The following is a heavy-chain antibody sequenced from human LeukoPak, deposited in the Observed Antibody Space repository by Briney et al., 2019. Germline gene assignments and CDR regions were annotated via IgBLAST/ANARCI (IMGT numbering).Heavy chain of an antibody. CDR1: GGTFSSYA. J-gene: IGHJ4*02. CDR2: IIPIFGTA. Sequence: GASVKVSCKASGGTFSSYAISWVRQAPGQGLEWMGGIIPIFGTANYAQKFQGRVTITADESTSTAYMELSSLRSEDTAVYYCAFLAHSYDPTVDYWGQGTLVTVSS. D-gene: IGHD5-18*01. CDR3: AFLAHSYDPTVDY. V-gene: IGHV1-69*01.